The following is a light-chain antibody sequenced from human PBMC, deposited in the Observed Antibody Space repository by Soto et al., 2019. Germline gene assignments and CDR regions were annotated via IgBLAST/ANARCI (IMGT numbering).Light chain of an antibody. CDR2: DVS. CDR3: SSYTSSSTNYV. CDR1: SSDVGGYNY. J-gene: IGLJ1*01. Sequence: QSVLTQPASVSGSPGQSITISCTGTSSDVGGYNYVSWYQQHPGKAPKLMIYDVSNRPSGVSNRFSGSKSGNTASLTISGLQAEDEADYCCSSYTSSSTNYVFGTGTKVTVL. V-gene: IGLV2-14*01.